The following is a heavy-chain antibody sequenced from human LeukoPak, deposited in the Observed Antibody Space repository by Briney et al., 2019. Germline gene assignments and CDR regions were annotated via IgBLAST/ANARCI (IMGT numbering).Heavy chain of an antibody. CDR3: ARRNSSWYQFDY. V-gene: IGHV4-4*09. CDR1: GGSISSYY. Sequence: SETLSLTWTVPGGSISSYYWSWIRQPPGKGLEWIGYIYTSGSTNYNPSLKSRVTISVDTSKNQFSLKLSSVTAADTAVYYCARRNSSWYQFDYWGQGTLVTVSS. D-gene: IGHD6-13*01. CDR2: IYTSGST. J-gene: IGHJ4*02.